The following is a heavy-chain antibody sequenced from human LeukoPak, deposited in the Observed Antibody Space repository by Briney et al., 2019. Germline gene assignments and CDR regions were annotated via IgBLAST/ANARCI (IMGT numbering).Heavy chain of an antibody. V-gene: IGHV4-4*07. D-gene: IGHD2-2*01. Sequence: SETLSLTCTVSGGSISSYYWSWIRQPAGKGLEWIGRIYTSGSTNYNPSLKSRVTISVDTSKNQFSLELSSVTAADTAVYYCARDLSTSHDYYYYGMDVWGQGTTVTVSS. J-gene: IGHJ6*02. CDR2: IYTSGST. CDR3: ARDLSTSHDYYYYGMDV. CDR1: GGSISSYY.